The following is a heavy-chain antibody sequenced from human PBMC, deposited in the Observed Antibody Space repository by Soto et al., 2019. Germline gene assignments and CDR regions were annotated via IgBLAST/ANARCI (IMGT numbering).Heavy chain of an antibody. CDR1: GFTFSSYG. V-gene: IGHV3-30*18. J-gene: IGHJ6*02. Sequence: QVQLVESGGGVVQPGRSLRLSCAASGFTFSSYGMHWVRQAPGKGLEGVSVISYDGSNKYYADSVKGRFTISRDNSKNALDLQMNSLRAEDTAVYYCAKDLLRPGRAYGMDVWGPGTTVTVSS. CDR3: AKDLLRPGRAYGMDV. CDR2: ISYDGSNK.